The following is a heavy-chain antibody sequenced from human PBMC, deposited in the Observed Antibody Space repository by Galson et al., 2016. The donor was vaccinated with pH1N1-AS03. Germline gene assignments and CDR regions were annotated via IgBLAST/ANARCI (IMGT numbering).Heavy chain of an antibody. V-gene: IGHV5-51*03. CDR2: IYPGNSDS. CDR1: GYRFTNYW. Sequence: QSGAEVKKPGESLKISCKGSGYRFTNYWIGWVRQMPGKGLEWMGIIYPGNSDSRYKKSFQGQVTISADTSISTVYLQWSSLQASDTAMYYCASPRLNYFDNWGQGTLVTVSS. D-gene: IGHD3-16*01. CDR3: ASPRLNYFDN. J-gene: IGHJ4*02.